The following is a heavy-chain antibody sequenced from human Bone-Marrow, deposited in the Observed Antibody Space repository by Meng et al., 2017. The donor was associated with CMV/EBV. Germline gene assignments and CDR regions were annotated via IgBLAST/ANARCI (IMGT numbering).Heavy chain of an antibody. J-gene: IGHJ6*02. V-gene: IGHV3-66*02. D-gene: IGHD2-2*01. Sequence: GESLKISCAASGFTVSSNYMSWVRQAPGKGLEWVSVIYSGGSTYYADSVKGRFTISRDNSKNTLYLQMNSLRAEDTAVYYCARGHCSSTSCYRYYYGMDVWGQGTTVTVSS. CDR1: GFTVSSNY. CDR3: ARGHCSSTSCYRYYYGMDV. CDR2: IYSGGST.